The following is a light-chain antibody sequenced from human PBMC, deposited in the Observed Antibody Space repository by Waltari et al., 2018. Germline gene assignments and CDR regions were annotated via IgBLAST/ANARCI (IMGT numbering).Light chain of an antibody. CDR3: SSYAGSNNLV. CDR2: EVT. Sequence: SALTQPPSASGSPGQSVTISCTGTSSDAGGSNHVSWYQQHPGKAPKLMISEVTKRPSGVPDRFSGSKSGNTASLTVSGLQAEDEADYYCSSYAGSNNLVFGGGTKLTVL. CDR1: SSDAGGSNH. V-gene: IGLV2-8*01. J-gene: IGLJ2*01.